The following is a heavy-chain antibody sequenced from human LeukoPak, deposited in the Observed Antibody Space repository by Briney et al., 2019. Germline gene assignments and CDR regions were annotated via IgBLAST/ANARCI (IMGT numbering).Heavy chain of an antibody. CDR3: ARVPYVFDL. CDR2: INRDGSST. Sequence: PGGSLRLSCAASGFTFSNYWMHWVRQAPGKGLVWVSRINRDGSSTDHLDSVKGRFNISRDNARNTLSLEKNSLRAEDTAVYYCARVPYVFDLWGQGTMVTVSS. CDR1: GFTFSNYW. J-gene: IGHJ3*01. V-gene: IGHV3-74*01.